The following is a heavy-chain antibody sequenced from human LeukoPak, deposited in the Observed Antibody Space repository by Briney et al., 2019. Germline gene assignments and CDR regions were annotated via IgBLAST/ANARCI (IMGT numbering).Heavy chain of an antibody. Sequence: GGSLRLSCVASGFSFSSSWMHWVRQAAGKGLVWVARINDDETHTEYADSVKGRFTISRDNAKNRLYLQMNSLRVEDTAVYYCARVSAAGSGFLDLWGRGTLVLVSA. CDR3: ARVSAAGSGFLDL. CDR1: GFSFSSSW. D-gene: IGHD6-13*01. J-gene: IGHJ2*01. V-gene: IGHV3-74*03. CDR2: INDDETHT.